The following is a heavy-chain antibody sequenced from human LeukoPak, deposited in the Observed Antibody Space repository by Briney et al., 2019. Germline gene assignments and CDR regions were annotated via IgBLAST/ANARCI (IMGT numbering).Heavy chain of an antibody. CDR3: ARGVRWLQLSYFDY. CDR2: IYYSGST. Sequence: PWESLSLTCPVSGGSISSGVYYWSWIREHAGKGLQLFGYIYYSGSTYYNPSLKSRVTISVDTSKNQFSLKLSSVTAADTAVYYCARGVRWLQLSYFDYWGQGTLVTVSS. J-gene: IGHJ4*02. V-gene: IGHV4-31*03. D-gene: IGHD5-24*01. CDR1: GGSISSGVYY.